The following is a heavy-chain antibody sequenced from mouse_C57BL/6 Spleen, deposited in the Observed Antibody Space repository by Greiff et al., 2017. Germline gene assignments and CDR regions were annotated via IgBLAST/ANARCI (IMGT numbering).Heavy chain of an antibody. CDR3: AKDCGSYPYAMDY. D-gene: IGHD1-1*01. J-gene: IGHJ4*01. CDR2: IYPGDGDT. CDR1: GYAFSSSW. Sequence: QVQLQQSGPELVKPGASVKMSCKASGYAFSSSWMHWVKQRPGQGLEWIGRIYPGDGDTNYNGKFKGKATLTADKSSSTAYMELRSLTSEDSAVYFCAKDCGSYPYAMDYWGQGTSVTVSS. V-gene: IGHV1-82*01.